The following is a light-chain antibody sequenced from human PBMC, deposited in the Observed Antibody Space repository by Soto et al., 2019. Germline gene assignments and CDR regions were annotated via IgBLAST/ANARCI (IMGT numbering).Light chain of an antibody. CDR2: EVT. J-gene: IGLJ1*01. V-gene: IGLV2-8*01. CDR3: SSYAGSNEYV. Sequence: QSALTQPPSASGSPGQSVTISCTGISSDVGSYNYVSWYQQHPGKAPKLMIYEVTKRPSGVPDRFSGSKSGNTASLTVSGLQAEDEADYYCSSYAGSNEYVFGTGTKLTVL. CDR1: SSDVGSYNY.